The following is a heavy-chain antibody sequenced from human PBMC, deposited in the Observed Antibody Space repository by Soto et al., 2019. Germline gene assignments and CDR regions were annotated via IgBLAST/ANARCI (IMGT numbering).Heavy chain of an antibody. V-gene: IGHV1-69*12. Sequence: QVQLVQSGAEVKKPGSSVKVSCKASGGTFSTDAINWVRQAPGQGPEWMGGILPIFGTADYAQKFQGRVTISADVSTTTAYMELSSLRSEDTAVYYCARGHDYGGNSDAFDIWGQGTRVTVSS. J-gene: IGHJ3*02. CDR3: ARGHDYGGNSDAFDI. D-gene: IGHD2-21*02. CDR2: ILPIFGTA. CDR1: GGTFSTDA.